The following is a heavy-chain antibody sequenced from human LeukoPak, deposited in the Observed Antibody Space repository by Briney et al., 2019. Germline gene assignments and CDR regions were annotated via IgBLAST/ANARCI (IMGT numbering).Heavy chain of an antibody. D-gene: IGHD2-21*01. Sequence: ASVKVSCKASGYTFTDYYIHWVRQAPGQGLEWMGWINPNSGGTKYAQKFQGRVTVTRDTSITTAYMELSRLRSDDTAVYYCAGRGASYPGAAFDIWGQGTMVTVSS. V-gene: IGHV1-2*02. CDR3: AGRGASYPGAAFDI. CDR2: INPNSGGT. CDR1: GYTFTDYY. J-gene: IGHJ3*02.